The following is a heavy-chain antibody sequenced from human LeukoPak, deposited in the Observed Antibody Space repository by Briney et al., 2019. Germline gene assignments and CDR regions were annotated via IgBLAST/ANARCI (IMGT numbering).Heavy chain of an antibody. D-gene: IGHD2-15*01. Sequence: GGSLRLSCAASGFTFSSYAMFWVRHVPGKGLVSVSRISNDGKTTLYADSVKGRFTISRDNAKNTVYLRMSSLRAEDTAVYCCAAGGRSGYWGQGTLVTVSS. CDR2: ISNDGKTT. CDR1: GFTFSSYA. J-gene: IGHJ4*02. V-gene: IGHV3-74*01. CDR3: AAGGRSGY.